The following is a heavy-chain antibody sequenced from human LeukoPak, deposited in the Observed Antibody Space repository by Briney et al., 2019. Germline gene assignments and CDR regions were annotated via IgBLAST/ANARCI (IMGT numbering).Heavy chain of an antibody. V-gene: IGHV4-39*01. CDR1: GVSISSSNSY. Sequence: PSETLSLTCTVSGVSISSSNSYWGWIRQPPGKGLEWIGSIYYSGNTYYNASPKSQVSISIDTSKNQFSLRPTSVTAADTAVYYCARQTGSGLFILPGGQGTLVTVSS. D-gene: IGHD3/OR15-3a*01. J-gene: IGHJ4*02. CDR2: IYYSGNT. CDR3: ARQTGSGLFILP.